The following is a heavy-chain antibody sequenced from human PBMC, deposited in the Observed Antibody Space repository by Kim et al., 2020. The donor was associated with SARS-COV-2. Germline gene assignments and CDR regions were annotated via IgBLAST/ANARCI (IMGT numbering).Heavy chain of an antibody. J-gene: IGHJ3*02. Sequence: ADSVKGRFTISRDNAKNSLFLQINSLRAEDTAVYYCARDRIATSGKDAFDIWGQGTMVTVSS. D-gene: IGHD6-13*01. V-gene: IGHV3-48*03. CDR3: ARDRIATSGKDAFDI.